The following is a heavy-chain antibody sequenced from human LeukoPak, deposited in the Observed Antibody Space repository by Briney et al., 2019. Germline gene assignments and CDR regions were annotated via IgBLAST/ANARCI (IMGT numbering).Heavy chain of an antibody. D-gene: IGHD4-17*01. V-gene: IGHV3-23*01. Sequence: GGSLRLSCAASGFTFSSYGMSWVRQAPGKGLEWVSAIETSGGSTYYADSVKGRFTISRDNSKNTLFLQMNSLRAEDTAVYFCASPAYGDYALFDYWGQGTLVTVSS. CDR3: ASPAYGDYALFDY. CDR2: IETSGGST. CDR1: GFTFSSYG. J-gene: IGHJ4*02.